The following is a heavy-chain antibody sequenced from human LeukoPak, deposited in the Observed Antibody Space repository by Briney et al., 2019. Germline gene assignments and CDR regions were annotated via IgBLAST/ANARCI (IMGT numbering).Heavy chain of an antibody. V-gene: IGHV3-23*01. CDR3: AKRASARSSTSCYFGY. J-gene: IGHJ4*02. D-gene: IGHD2-2*01. CDR2: ISGSGGST. Sequence: PGGSLRLSCAASGFTFSSYAMSWVRQAPGKGLEWVSAISGSGGSTYYADSVKGRFTISRDNSKNTLYLQMNSLRAEDTAVYYCAKRASARSSTSCYFGYWGQGTLVTVSS. CDR1: GFTFSSYA.